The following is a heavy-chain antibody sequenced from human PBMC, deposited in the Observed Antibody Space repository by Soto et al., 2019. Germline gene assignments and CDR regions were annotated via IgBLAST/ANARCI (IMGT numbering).Heavy chain of an antibody. CDR3: ARGRTYYYDSSGYSTYYYYYGMDV. V-gene: IGHV1-69*13. J-gene: IGHJ6*02. Sequence: SVKVSCKASGGTFSSYAISWVRQAPGQGLEWMGGIIPIFGTANYAQKFQGRVTITADESTSTAYMELSSLRSEDTAVYYCARGRTYYYDSSGYSTYYYYYGMDVWGQGTTVTVSS. CDR1: GGTFSSYA. CDR2: IIPIFGTA. D-gene: IGHD3-22*01.